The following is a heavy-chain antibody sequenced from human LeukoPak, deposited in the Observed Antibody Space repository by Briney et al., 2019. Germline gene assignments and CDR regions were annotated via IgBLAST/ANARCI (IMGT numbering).Heavy chain of an antibody. Sequence: GGSLRLSCASSGFSLSSYWMSWVRQAPGKGLEWVASIKQDGSEKYYVDSVKGRFTISRDSAKKSLYLQMNNLIAEDTAVYYCARALDSSSSRYQAFEYWGQGTPVTVSS. D-gene: IGHD2-2*01. CDR1: GFSLSSYW. CDR3: ARALDSSSSRYQAFEY. J-gene: IGHJ4*02. V-gene: IGHV3-7*01. CDR2: IKQDGSEK.